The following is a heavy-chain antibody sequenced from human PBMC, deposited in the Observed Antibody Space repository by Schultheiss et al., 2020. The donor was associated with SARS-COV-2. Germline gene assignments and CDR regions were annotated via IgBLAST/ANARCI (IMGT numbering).Heavy chain of an antibody. V-gene: IGHV3-30*01. Sequence: GGSLRLSCAASGFTFSSYAMHWVRQAPGKGLEWVAVISYDGSNKYYADSVKGRFTISRDNSKNTLYLQMNSLRAEDTAVYYCARDLGIWFGELFGFDYWGQGTRVTVSS. J-gene: IGHJ4*02. CDR3: ARDLGIWFGELFGFDY. CDR1: GFTFSSYA. D-gene: IGHD3-10*01. CDR2: ISYDGSNK.